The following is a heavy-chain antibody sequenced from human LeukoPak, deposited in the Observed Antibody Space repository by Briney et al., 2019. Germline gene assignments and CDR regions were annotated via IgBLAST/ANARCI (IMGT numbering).Heavy chain of an antibody. CDR2: ISAYNGNT. CDR1: GYTFTSYG. Sequence: ASVKVSCKASGYTFTSYGISWVRQAPGQGLEWMGWISAYNGNTNYAQKLQGRVTMTTDTSTSTAFLELRSLRSDDTAVYYCARDYKFSNGWNYFDYWGQGTLVTVSS. D-gene: IGHD6-19*01. J-gene: IGHJ4*02. CDR3: ARDYKFSNGWNYFDY. V-gene: IGHV1-18*01.